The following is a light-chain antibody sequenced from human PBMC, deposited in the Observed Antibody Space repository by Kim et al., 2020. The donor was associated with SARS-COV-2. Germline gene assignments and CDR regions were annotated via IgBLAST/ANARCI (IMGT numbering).Light chain of an antibody. V-gene: IGKV1-5*03. CDR2: KAS. J-gene: IGKJ1*01. Sequence: SASVGDRVTITCRASQSMSSWLAWYQQKPGKAPKLLIYKASSLESGVPSRFSGSGSGTEFTLTISSLQPDDFATYYCQQYSSYWTFGQGTNVDIK. CDR3: QQYSSYWT. CDR1: QSMSSW.